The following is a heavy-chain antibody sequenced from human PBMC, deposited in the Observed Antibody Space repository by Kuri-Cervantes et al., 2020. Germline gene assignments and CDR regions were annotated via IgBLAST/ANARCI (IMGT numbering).Heavy chain of an antibody. D-gene: IGHD1-26*01. CDR2: ISNDGNNK. Sequence: GGSLRLSCAAPGFTFSNYAMHWVRQAPGKGLEWVALISNDGNNKYYTDSVKGRFTISRDNAKNSLFLQMNSLRVEDTAIYYCARGRVGAAVFDYWGQGTLVTVSS. CDR1: GFTFSNYA. J-gene: IGHJ4*02. V-gene: IGHV3-30*14. CDR3: ARGRVGAAVFDY.